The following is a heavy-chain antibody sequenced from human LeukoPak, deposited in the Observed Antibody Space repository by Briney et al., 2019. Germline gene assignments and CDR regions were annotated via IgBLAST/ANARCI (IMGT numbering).Heavy chain of an antibody. J-gene: IGHJ4*02. Sequence: SETLSLTCTVSGGSISSSSYYWGWIRQPPGKGLEWIGSIYYSGSTYYNPSLKSRVTISVDTSKNQFSLKLSSVTAADTAVYYCAREWSTVTTMDYWGQGTLVTVS. D-gene: IGHD4-11*01. CDR3: AREWSTVTTMDY. CDR1: GGSISSSSYY. CDR2: IYYSGST. V-gene: IGHV4-39*07.